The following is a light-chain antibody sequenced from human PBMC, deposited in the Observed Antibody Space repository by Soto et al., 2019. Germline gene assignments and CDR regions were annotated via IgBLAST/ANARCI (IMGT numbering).Light chain of an antibody. CDR1: QSVRSTY. J-gene: IGKJ4*01. CDR3: QQFRGSVT. V-gene: IGKV3-20*01. Sequence: EVVLTQSPGTLSLSPGERATLSCRASQSVRSTYLGWYQQKPGQAPRLLIYGASKRQSGVPDRFSGGGSGTGFTLTIGSRQPEDFAVYYCQQFRGSVTFGGGTKVDIK. CDR2: GAS.